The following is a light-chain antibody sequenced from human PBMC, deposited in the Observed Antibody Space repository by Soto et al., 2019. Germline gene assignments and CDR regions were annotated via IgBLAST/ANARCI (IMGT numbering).Light chain of an antibody. CDR3: QQYNSYSYT. J-gene: IGKJ2*01. CDR2: KAS. Sequence: DIQMTQSPSFLSASAGDRVTITCRASQSINSCLAWYQHKPGKAPKLLIYKASSLESGVPSRFSGSGSGTEFTLTISSLQPVDYATYYCQQYNSYSYTFGQGTKLEIK. CDR1: QSINSC. V-gene: IGKV1-5*03.